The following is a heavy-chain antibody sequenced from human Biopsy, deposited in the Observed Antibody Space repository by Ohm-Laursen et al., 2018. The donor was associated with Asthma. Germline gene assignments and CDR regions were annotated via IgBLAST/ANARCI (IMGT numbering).Heavy chain of an antibody. Sequence: ASVKVSCKASGYTVTRYAINWVRQAPGQGLEWMGRINPNSGGTNYAQKFQGRVTMTSDTSISTAYMELSRLRSDDTALYYCASDFPKDYVRYNFQFWGQGTLVTVSS. CDR2: INPNSGGT. J-gene: IGHJ4*02. CDR3: ASDFPKDYVRYNFQF. D-gene: IGHD4-17*01. V-gene: IGHV1-2*06. CDR1: GYTVTRYA.